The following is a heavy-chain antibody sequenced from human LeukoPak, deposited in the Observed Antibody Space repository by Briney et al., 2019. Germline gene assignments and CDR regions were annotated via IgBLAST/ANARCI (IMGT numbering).Heavy chain of an antibody. CDR1: GYTFTSYG. CDR3: ARAYNYDMLTGYPPWSGDY. V-gene: IGHV1-18*01. D-gene: IGHD3-9*01. CDR2: ISAYNGNT. J-gene: IGHJ4*02. Sequence: ASVKVSCKASGYTFTSYGISWVRQAPGQGLEWMGWISAYNGNTNYAQKLQGRVTMTTDTSTSTAYMELRSLRSDDTAVYYCARAYNYDMLTGYPPWSGDYWGQGTLVTVSS.